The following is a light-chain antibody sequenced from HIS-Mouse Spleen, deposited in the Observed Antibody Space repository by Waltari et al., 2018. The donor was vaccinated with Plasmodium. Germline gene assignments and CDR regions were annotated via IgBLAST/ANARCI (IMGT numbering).Light chain of an antibody. CDR1: QGISSY. J-gene: IGKJ1*01. Sequence: DIQLTQSPSFLSASVGDRVTITCRVSQGISSYLAWYQQKPGKAPKLLIYAASTLQSGVPSRFSGSGSGTEFTLTISSLQPEDFATYYCQQSYSTWTFGQGTKVEIK. CDR3: QQSYSTWT. CDR2: AAS. V-gene: IGKV1-9*01.